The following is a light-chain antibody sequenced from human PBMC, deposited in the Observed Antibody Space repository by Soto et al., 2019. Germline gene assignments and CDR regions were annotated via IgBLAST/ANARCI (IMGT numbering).Light chain of an antibody. V-gene: IGKV3-11*01. CDR3: QQRSQWPWT. Sequence: IVLTQSPATLSLSPGERATLSCRASQSVSIDLAWYQQKPGQAPRLLIYDASNRATGIAARFSGGGSGTDFTLTISSPEPEDFVVYYCQQRSQWPWTFGQGTKVEIK. J-gene: IGKJ1*01. CDR1: QSVSID. CDR2: DAS.